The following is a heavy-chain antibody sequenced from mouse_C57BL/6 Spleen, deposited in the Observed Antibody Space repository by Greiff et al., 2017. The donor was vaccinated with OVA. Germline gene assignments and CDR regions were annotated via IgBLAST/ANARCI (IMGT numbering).Heavy chain of an antibody. V-gene: IGHV1-80*01. D-gene: IGHD2-1*01. J-gene: IGHJ4*01. CDR3: AMGNGNFFYAMDY. Sequence: QVQLKESGAELVKPGASVKISCKASGYAFSSYWMNWVKQRPGKGLEWIGQIYPGDGDTNYNGKFKGKATLTADKSSSTAYMQLSSLTSEDSAVYFCAMGNGNFFYAMDYWGQGTSVTVSS. CDR2: IYPGDGDT. CDR1: GYAFSSYW.